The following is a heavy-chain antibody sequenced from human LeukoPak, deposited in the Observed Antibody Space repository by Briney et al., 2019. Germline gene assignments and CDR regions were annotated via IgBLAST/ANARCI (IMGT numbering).Heavy chain of an antibody. CDR1: GFTFSSYA. CDR3: ARLAGPSTVVTTGDY. J-gene: IGHJ4*02. CDR2: ISSNGGST. Sequence: PGGSLRLSCAASGFTFSSYAMHWVRQAPGKGLEYVSAISSNGGSTYYANSVKGRFTISRDNSKNTLYLQMGSLRAEDMAVYYCARLAGPSTVVTTGDYWGQGTLVTVSS. V-gene: IGHV3-64*01. D-gene: IGHD4-23*01.